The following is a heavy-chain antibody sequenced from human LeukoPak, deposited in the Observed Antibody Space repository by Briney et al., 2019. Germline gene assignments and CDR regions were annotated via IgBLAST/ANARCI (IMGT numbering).Heavy chain of an antibody. J-gene: IGHJ3*02. Sequence: ASVKVSCKASGYAFTDYAMNWVRQAPGQGLEWMGWINTNTGNPRYAQDFTGRFVFSLDTSVSTAYLQISSLKAEDSAVYYCARDHRPPLYYYDSSGFYSRNAFDIWGQGTMVTVSS. V-gene: IGHV7-4-1*02. CDR1: GYAFTDYA. D-gene: IGHD3-22*01. CDR3: ARDHRPPLYYYDSSGFYSRNAFDI. CDR2: INTNTGNP.